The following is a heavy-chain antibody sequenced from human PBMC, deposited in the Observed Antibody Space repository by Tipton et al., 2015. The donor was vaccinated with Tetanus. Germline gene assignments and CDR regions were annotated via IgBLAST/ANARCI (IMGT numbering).Heavy chain of an antibody. D-gene: IGHD3-10*01. CDR1: GFTFDDYA. Sequence: SLRLSCAASGFTFDDYAMHWVRQAPGKGLEWVSGISWNSGSIGYADSVKGRFTISRDNAKNSLYLEMNSLRAEDTALYHCAKDYYSSGTYFLSHDFWGQGALVTVSS. V-gene: IGHV3-9*01. J-gene: IGHJ4*02. CDR2: ISWNSGSI. CDR3: AKDYYSSGTYFLSHDF.